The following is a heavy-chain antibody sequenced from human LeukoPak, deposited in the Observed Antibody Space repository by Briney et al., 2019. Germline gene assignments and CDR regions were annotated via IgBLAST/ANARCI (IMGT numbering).Heavy chain of an antibody. Sequence: ASVKVSCKASGSTFTSYDINWVRQATGPGLEWMGWMNLNSGNTGYAQKFQGRVTMTRNTSISTAYMELSSLRSEDTAVYYCARERGIAAAGTLGGLGYWGQGTLVTVSS. V-gene: IGHV1-8*01. CDR2: MNLNSGNT. CDR1: GSTFTSYD. D-gene: IGHD6-13*01. CDR3: ARERGIAAAGTLGGLGY. J-gene: IGHJ4*02.